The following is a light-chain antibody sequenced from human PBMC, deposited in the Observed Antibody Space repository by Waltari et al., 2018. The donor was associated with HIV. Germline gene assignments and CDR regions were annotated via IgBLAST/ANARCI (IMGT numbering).Light chain of an antibody. CDR1: SSNTGAGYD. CDR2: GNS. J-gene: IGLJ2*01. Sequence: QSVLTPPPSVSGAPGQRVTISCTGSSSNTGAGYDVHWYQQLPGTAPKLLIYGNSNRPSGVPDRFSGSKSGTSASLAITGLQAEDEADYYCQSYDSSLSAPVVFGGGTKLTVL. CDR3: QSYDSSLSAPVV. V-gene: IGLV1-40*01.